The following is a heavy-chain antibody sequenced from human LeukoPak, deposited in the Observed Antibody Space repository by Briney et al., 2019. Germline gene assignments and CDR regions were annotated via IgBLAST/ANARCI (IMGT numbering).Heavy chain of an antibody. Sequence: SETLSLTCSVSGGSISIYYWSWIRQTAGKGLEWVGRIYTSGSTNYNPSLKSRVTMSVDTSKNQFSLTLNSVTAADTGVYYCARAAYYDFWSGYYLWGQGTLITVSS. V-gene: IGHV4-4*07. CDR2: IYTSGST. CDR1: GGSISIYY. CDR3: ARAAYYDFWSGYYL. J-gene: IGHJ4*02. D-gene: IGHD3-3*01.